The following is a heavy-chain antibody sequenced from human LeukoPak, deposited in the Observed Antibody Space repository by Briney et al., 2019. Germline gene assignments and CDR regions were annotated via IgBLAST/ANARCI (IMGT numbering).Heavy chain of an antibody. D-gene: IGHD2-21*02. Sequence: PSETLSLTWAVYGGSFSGYYWSWIRQPPVKGLEWIGEINHSGSTNYNPSLKSRVTISVDTSKNQFSLKLSSVTAADTAVYYCARRIVVVTATPSWFGPWGQGTLVTVSS. J-gene: IGHJ5*02. V-gene: IGHV4-34*01. CDR3: ARRIVVVTATPSWFGP. CDR2: INHSGST. CDR1: GGSFSGYY.